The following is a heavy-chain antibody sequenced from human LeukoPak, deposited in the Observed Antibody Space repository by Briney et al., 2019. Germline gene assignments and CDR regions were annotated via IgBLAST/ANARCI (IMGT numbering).Heavy chain of an antibody. V-gene: IGHV4-39*01. D-gene: IGHD6-6*01. J-gene: IGHJ4*02. CDR2: IYYSGST. Sequence: SETLSLTCTVSGGSISSSSYYWGWIRQPPGKGLEWIGSIYYSGSTYYNPSLKSRVTISVDTSKNQFSLKLSPVTAADTAVYYCARRVRHSSSMDYWGQGTLVTVSS. CDR3: ARRVRHSSSMDY. CDR1: GGSISSSSYY.